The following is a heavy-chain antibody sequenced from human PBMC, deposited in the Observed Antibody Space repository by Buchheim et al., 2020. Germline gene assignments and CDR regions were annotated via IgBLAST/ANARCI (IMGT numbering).Heavy chain of an antibody. D-gene: IGHD3-10*01. V-gene: IGHV3-30*18. CDR3: AKDQLSMVRGLPTCIDY. CDR2: ISYDGSNK. CDR1: GFSFSNYG. Sequence: QVQLVESGGGVVQPGRSLRLSCAASGFSFSNYGMHWVRQAPGKGLEWVAVISYDGSNKYYADSVKGRFTISRDNSKKPLYLQMNSLRAEDTSVYYCAKDQLSMVRGLPTCIDYWGQGTL. J-gene: IGHJ4*02.